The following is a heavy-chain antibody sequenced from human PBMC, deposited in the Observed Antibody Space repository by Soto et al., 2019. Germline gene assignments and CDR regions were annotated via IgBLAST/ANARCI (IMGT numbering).Heavy chain of an antibody. CDR1: GFTFISYA. CDR3: AKTGCYCGKKV. D-gene: IGHD3-10*01. J-gene: IGHJ6*02. V-gene: IGHV3-23*01. Sequence: GGSLRLSGAASGFTFISYAMSWVRQAPGKGVEWVSAISGSGCSTYYADSVKGRSTISRDNSNNTLYLQMNSLRDGDTAVYYCAKTGCYCGKKVWGQGTRDT. CDR2: ISGSGCST.